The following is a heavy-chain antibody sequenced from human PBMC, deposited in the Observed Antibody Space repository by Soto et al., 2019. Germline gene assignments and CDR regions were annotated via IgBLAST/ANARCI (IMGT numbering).Heavy chain of an antibody. J-gene: IGHJ5*02. V-gene: IGHV1-2*02. CDR3: ARVGYDSSGGGWFDP. D-gene: IGHD3-22*01. CDR1: GYTFTGYY. Sequence: ASVKVSCKASGYTFTGYYMHWVRQAPGQGLEWMGWINPNSGGTNYAQKFQGRVTMTRDTSISTAYMELSRLRSDDTAVYYCARVGYDSSGGGWFDPWGQGTLVTVSS. CDR2: INPNSGGT.